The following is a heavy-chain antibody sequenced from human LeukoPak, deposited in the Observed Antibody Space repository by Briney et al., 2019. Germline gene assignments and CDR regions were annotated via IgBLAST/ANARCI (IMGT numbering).Heavy chain of an antibody. CDR1: GYTFTGYY. D-gene: IGHD3-9*01. CDR2: INPNSGGT. V-gene: IGHV1-2*02. Sequence: ASVKVSCKASGYTFTGYYMHWVRQAPGQGLEWMGWINPNSGGTNYAQKFQGRVTMTRDTPISTAYMELSRLRSDDTAVYYCARAGYYDILTGYYTSYYYYMDVWGKGTTVTVSS. CDR3: ARAGYYDILTGYYTSYYYYMDV. J-gene: IGHJ6*03.